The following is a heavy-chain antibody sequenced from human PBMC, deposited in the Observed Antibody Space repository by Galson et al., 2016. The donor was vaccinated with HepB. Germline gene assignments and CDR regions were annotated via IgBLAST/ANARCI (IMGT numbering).Heavy chain of an antibody. D-gene: IGHD3-10*01. CDR3: ARPMGFGELFHRSMDV. V-gene: IGHV3-48*03. Sequence: SLRLSCAVSGFTFSSYEMNWVRQAPGKGLEWVSYISSSGSTRYYADSVKGRFTISRDNAKNSVFLQMNSLRAEDTAVYYCARPMGFGELFHRSMDVWGQGTTVTVSS. J-gene: IGHJ6*02. CDR2: ISSSGSTR. CDR1: GFTFSSYE.